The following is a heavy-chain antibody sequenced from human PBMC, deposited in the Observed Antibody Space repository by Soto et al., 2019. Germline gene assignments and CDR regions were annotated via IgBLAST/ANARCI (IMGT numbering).Heavy chain of an antibody. D-gene: IGHD5-12*01. CDR1: GGSISSYY. CDR3: ARDSGFRRDGYNLFDY. Sequence: PSETLSLTCTVSGGSISSYYGSWIRQPPGKGLEWIGYIYYSGSTSYNPSLKSRVTISLDTSKTQFSLKLSSVTSADTAVYYCARDSGFRRDGYNLFDYWGQGILVTVSS. CDR2: IYYSGST. V-gene: IGHV4-59*01. J-gene: IGHJ4*02.